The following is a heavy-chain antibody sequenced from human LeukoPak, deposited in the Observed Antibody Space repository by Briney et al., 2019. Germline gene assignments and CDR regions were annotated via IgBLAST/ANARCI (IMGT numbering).Heavy chain of an antibody. Sequence: GGSLRLSCVASEFTFSGYKMNWVRQAPVKGLEWVSHISSSGSSIYYADSVKGRFTISRDNAKNSLYLQMNSLRAEDTAVYYCAREAHDYSNYRFDYWGRGTLVTVSS. CDR1: EFTFSGYK. J-gene: IGHJ4*02. D-gene: IGHD4-11*01. V-gene: IGHV3-48*03. CDR2: ISSSGSSI. CDR3: AREAHDYSNYRFDY.